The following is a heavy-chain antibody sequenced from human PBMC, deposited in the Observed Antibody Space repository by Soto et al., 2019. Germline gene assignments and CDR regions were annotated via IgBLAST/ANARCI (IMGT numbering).Heavy chain of an antibody. CDR1: GGTITSYT. J-gene: IGHJ6*02. V-gene: IGHV1-69*02. Sequence: SVKVSCKTSGGTITSYTLSWVRQAPGQGLEWMGRILPVLDITNYAQKFQARVTITADESTSTAYMELSSLRSEDTAVYYCARVHSSSSYYYYGMDVWGQGITVTVSS. CDR3: ARVHSSSSYYYYGMDV. D-gene: IGHD6-6*01. CDR2: ILPVLDIT.